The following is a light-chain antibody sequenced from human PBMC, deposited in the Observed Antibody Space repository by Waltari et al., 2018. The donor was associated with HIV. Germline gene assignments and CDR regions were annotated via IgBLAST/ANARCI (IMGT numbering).Light chain of an antibody. J-gene: IGLJ2*01. Sequence: QSELTQSPSASGTPGQRVTISCSGSRPNIGTNSGNWYQQLPGTAPKLLIYSNSQRPSGVPDRFSGSKSGTSASLAITGLQSEDEADYYCAAWDDSLNGHVVFGGGTKLTVL. CDR2: SNS. V-gene: IGLV1-44*01. CDR1: RPNIGTNS. CDR3: AAWDDSLNGHVV.